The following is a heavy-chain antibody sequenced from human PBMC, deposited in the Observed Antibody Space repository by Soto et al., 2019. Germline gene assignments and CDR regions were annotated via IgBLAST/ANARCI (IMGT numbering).Heavy chain of an antibody. Sequence: EVQMVESGGGLVKPGGSLRLSCAASGFTFSVYSMNWVRQAPGKGLEWVSSMYSSFTYIYYADSVKGRFTISRDNAKNSLFLQMNSLRAEDTAVYYCARSWKSYWYFDLWGRGTLVTVSS. CDR1: GFTFSVYS. CDR2: MYSSFTYI. D-gene: IGHD1-1*01. V-gene: IGHV3-21*01. CDR3: ARSWKSYWYFDL. J-gene: IGHJ2*01.